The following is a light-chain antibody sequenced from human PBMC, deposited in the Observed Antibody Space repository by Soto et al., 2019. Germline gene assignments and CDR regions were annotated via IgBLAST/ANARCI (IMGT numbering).Light chain of an antibody. Sequence: DIQMTQSPSSLSASVGGRVISTCRSSQNISKYLNWYQQKPGEAPNLLIYAAASLQSGVPSRLIGSGSGTDFTLTISSLQPEDFATYYCQQSYSTPWTFGQGTKVDI. J-gene: IGKJ1*01. CDR3: QQSYSTPWT. CDR1: QNISKY. V-gene: IGKV1-39*01. CDR2: AAA.